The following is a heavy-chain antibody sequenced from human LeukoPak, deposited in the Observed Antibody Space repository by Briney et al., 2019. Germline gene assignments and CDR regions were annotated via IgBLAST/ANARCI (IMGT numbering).Heavy chain of an antibody. J-gene: IGHJ4*02. V-gene: IGHV3-64D*09. D-gene: IGHD1-26*01. CDR1: GFTFNSYA. CDR2: ISSSGGST. CDR3: VKERSGGFFGY. Sequence: PGGSLRLSCSASGFTFNSYAMHCVRQAPGKGLEYVSAISSSGGSTYYADLVKGRFTISRDNSKNTLYLQMSSLRPEDTAVYFCVKERSGGFFGYWGQGTLVTVSS.